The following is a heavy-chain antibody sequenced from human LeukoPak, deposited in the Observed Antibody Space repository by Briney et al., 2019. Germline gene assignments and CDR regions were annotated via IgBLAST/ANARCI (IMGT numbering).Heavy chain of an antibody. Sequence: ASVKVSCTVSGYTLTELSMHWVRQAPGKGLEWMGGFDPEDGETIYAQKFQGRVTMTEDTSTDTAYMELSSLRSEDTAVYYCATWAPSLLMTTSYYYYYYGMDVWGQGTTVTVSS. D-gene: IGHD4-11*01. V-gene: IGHV1-24*01. J-gene: IGHJ6*02. CDR3: ATWAPSLLMTTSYYYYYYGMDV. CDR1: GYTLTELS. CDR2: FDPEDGET.